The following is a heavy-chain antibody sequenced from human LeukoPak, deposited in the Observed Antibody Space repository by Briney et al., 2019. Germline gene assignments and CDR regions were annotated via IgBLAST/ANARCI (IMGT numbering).Heavy chain of an antibody. D-gene: IGHD6-13*01. J-gene: IGHJ4*02. CDR3: AKDSSSWYLGYFDY. Sequence: GRSLRLSCAAPGFPFDDYAMHWVRQAPGKGLEWVSGISWNSGSIGYADSVKGRFTISRDNAKNSLYLQMNSLRAEDMALYYCAKDSSSWYLGYFDYWGQGTLVTVSS. CDR1: GFPFDDYA. CDR2: ISWNSGSI. V-gene: IGHV3-9*03.